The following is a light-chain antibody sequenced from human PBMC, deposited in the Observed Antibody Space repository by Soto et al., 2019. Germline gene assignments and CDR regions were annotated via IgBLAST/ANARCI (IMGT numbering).Light chain of an antibody. J-gene: IGLJ3*02. CDR2: EDS. V-gene: IGLV2-23*01. CDR1: SSDVWGYNL. Sequence: SALTQPAFVSWSPGQSITISCTGTSSDVWGYNLVSWYQNHPGKAPKLMIYEDSRRPSGVSNRFSGSKSGNTASLTISGLQAEDEADYYCCSYASTNTWLFGGGTKVTVL. CDR3: CSYASTNTWL.